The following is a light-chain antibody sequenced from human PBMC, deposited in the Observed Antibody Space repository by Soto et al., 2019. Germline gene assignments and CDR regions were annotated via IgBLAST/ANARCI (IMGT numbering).Light chain of an antibody. J-gene: IGKJ4*01. CDR2: KAS. V-gene: IGKV1-5*03. CDR1: QTISSW. CDR3: QHYKSYP. Sequence: DIKMTQSPSTLSGSVGDRVTITCRASQTISSWLAWYQQKPGKAPKLLIYKASTLKSGVPSRFSGSGSGTEFTLTISSLQPDDFATYYCQHYKSYPFGGGTKVDIK.